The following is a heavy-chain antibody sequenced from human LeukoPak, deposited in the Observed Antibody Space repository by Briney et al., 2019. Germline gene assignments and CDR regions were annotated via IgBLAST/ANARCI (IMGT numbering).Heavy chain of an antibody. Sequence: GGSLRLSCAAAGFTFSTYWMHWVRHVPGKGLVWVSRINSDGRTTVYADSVKGRFTISRDNAKNTLYLQMNSLRVEDTAVYYCGSPRTFSGRNVLDMWGQGTMVSVSS. J-gene: IGHJ3*02. CDR2: INSDGRTT. CDR1: GFTFSTYW. D-gene: IGHD3-10*02. V-gene: IGHV3-74*01. CDR3: GSPRTFSGRNVLDM.